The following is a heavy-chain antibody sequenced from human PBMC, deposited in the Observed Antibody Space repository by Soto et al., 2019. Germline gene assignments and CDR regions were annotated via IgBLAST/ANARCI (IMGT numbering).Heavy chain of an antibody. CDR1: GGTFGSQG. J-gene: IGHJ4*02. CDR2: FIAMLGTP. D-gene: IGHD5-18*01. V-gene: IGHV1-69*13. Sequence: SVKVSCKASGGTFGSQGIAWARQAPGQGLEWMGGFIAMLGTPTYAKKVQGRDTISADESLTSSYLELRSLRSEDTGVYFCARGAMANFDYWGQGTVVTVSS. CDR3: ARGAMANFDY.